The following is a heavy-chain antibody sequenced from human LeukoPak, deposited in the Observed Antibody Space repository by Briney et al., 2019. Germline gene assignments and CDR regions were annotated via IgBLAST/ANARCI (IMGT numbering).Heavy chain of an antibody. V-gene: IGHV1-18*01. CDR2: IGRVTSNSGDV. J-gene: IGHJ4*02. Sequence: GASVKVSCKTSGYSFSNYGISWVRQAPGQGLEWMGRIGRVTSNSGDVTYAPKFQDRVTMTTDTSTTTAYMELRSLRLDDTAVYFCARYNSLFRGVTTSDYWGQGTLVTVSS. CDR1: GYSFSNYG. CDR3: ARYNSLFRGVTTSDY. D-gene: IGHD3-10*01.